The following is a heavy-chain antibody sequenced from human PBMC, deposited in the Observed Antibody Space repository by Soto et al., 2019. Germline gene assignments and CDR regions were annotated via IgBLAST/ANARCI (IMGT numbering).Heavy chain of an antibody. CDR3: ARDIQQLVSRWFDP. D-gene: IGHD6-13*01. Sequence: PSETLSLTCTVSGGSISSGDYYWSWIRQPPGKGLEWIGYIYYSGSTYYNPSLKSRVTISVDTSKNQFSLKLSSVTAADTAVYYCARDIQQLVSRWFDPWGQGTRVTVSS. V-gene: IGHV4-30-4*01. J-gene: IGHJ5*02. CDR1: GGSISSGDYY. CDR2: IYYSGST.